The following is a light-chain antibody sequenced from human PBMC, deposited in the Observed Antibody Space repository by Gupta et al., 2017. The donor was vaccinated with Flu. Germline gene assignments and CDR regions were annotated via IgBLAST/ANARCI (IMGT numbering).Light chain of an antibody. V-gene: IGKV1-5*03. CDR1: QSISSW. J-gene: IGKJ1*01. Sequence: DLPQPPSPSTLSASVGDRVHITCRASQSISSWLAWYQQKPGKAPKLLIYKASSLESGVPPRFSGRGSGTDFTLTISSLQTDDVATYYCQQYNSDPFTFGQGTKVDIK. CDR3: QQYNSDPFT. CDR2: KAS.